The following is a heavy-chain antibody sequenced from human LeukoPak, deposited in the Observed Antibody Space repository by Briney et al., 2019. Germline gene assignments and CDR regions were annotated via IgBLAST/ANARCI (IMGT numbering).Heavy chain of an antibody. CDR1: GFTLSDYY. J-gene: IGHJ4*02. CDR3: ARVENLSGSYFDY. Sequence: GGSLRLSCAASGFTLSDYYMSWIRQAPGKGLEWVSYISSSGRTIHYADSVKGRFTISRDNAKNSLYLQMNSLRAEDTAVYYCARVENLSGSYFDYWGQGTLVTVSS. CDR2: ISSSGRTI. V-gene: IGHV3-11*04. D-gene: IGHD1-26*01.